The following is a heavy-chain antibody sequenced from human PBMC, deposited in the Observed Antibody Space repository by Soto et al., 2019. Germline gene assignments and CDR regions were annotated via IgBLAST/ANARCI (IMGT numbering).Heavy chain of an antibody. CDR1: GDSMSSYF. J-gene: IGHJ5*02. V-gene: IGHV4-59*01. CDR3: ARGSEAWFDP. Sequence: PSETLSLTCTVSGDSMSSYFCSWIRQPPGKGLEWIGYVYSTEITNYNHSLKSRVAMSIDTSKNQFSLKVRSVTAADTAVYYCARGSEAWFDPWGQGTLVTVSS. CDR2: VYSTEIT.